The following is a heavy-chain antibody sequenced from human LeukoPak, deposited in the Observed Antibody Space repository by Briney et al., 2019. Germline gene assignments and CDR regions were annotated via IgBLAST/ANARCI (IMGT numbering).Heavy chain of an antibody. V-gene: IGHV3-49*01. D-gene: IGHD2-2*01. CDR2: VRSTAFAGTT. CDR3: ARGDTGPGAKYYFDY. CDR1: GFSVGDYG. J-gene: IGHJ4*02. Sequence: GRSLRLSCTASGFSVGDYGMTWLRQPPGKGLEWVGFVRSTAFAGTTEYAASVRGRFTVSRDGSKNIAYLQMDGLKTEDTAMYYCARGDTGPGAKYYFDYWGQGTLVTVSS.